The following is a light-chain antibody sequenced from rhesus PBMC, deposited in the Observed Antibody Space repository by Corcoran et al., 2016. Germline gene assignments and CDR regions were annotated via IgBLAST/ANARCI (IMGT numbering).Light chain of an antibody. CDR2: DAS. V-gene: IGKV3-35*01. Sequence: ETVMMQSPATLSLSPGERATLSCRASQSVGSTFAWYQQKPGQAPRLLIYDASSRATGIPDRFSGSGSGTEVTLTISGLDPEDVGVYYCQKNNDWPYSFGQGTKVEIK. CDR1: QSVGST. J-gene: IGKJ2*01. CDR3: QKNNDWPYS.